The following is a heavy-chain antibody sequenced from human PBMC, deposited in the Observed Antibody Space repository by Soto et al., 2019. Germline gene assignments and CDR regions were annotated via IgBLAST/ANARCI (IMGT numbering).Heavy chain of an antibody. V-gene: IGHV1-18*01. Sequence: QVQLVQSGGEVKKPGASVKISCKTSGYMFTTYGITWGRQAPGQGLEWMGWINTEHGNTNYAQNLQGRVTMSADTSASTAYMKLRSLRSDDTAVYYCARSVQWYADIWGRGTLVPVSS. J-gene: IGHJ2*01. CDR1: GYMFTTYG. CDR2: INTEHGNT. CDR3: ARSVQWYADI.